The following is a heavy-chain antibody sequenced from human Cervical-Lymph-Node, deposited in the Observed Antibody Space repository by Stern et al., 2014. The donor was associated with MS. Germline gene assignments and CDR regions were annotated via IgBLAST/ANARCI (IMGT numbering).Heavy chain of an antibody. V-gene: IGHV1-69*06. J-gene: IGHJ4*02. CDR1: GDTFNNHG. CDR3: ARDHLELRTNYFFDY. CDR2: IVPILHTA. D-gene: IGHD1-7*01. Sequence: QVQLVQSGAEVKKPGSSVKISCKASGDTFNNHGINWVRQAPGQGLEWMGVIVPILHTANDAKKFQGRVTITADKSTSTVHMDMNSLRSDDTAMYYCARDHLELRTNYFFDYWGQGTLLSVSS.